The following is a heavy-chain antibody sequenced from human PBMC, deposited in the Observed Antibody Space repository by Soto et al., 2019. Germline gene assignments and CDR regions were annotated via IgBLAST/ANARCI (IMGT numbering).Heavy chain of an antibody. D-gene: IGHD5-12*01. CDR3: ARVQRYSGYDYDY. CDR1: GGSISSSSYY. Sequence: QLQLQESGPGLVKPSETLSLTCTVSGGSISSSSYYWGWIRQPPGKGLEWIGSIYYSGSTYYNPSLKSRVTISVDTSKNQFSLKLSSVTAADTAVYYCARVQRYSGYDYDYWGQGTLVTVSS. V-gene: IGHV4-39*01. CDR2: IYYSGST. J-gene: IGHJ4*02.